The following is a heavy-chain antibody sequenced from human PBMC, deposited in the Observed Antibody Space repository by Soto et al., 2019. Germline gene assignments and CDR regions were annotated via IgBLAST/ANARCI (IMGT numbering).Heavy chain of an antibody. Sequence: GGSLRLSCAASGFTFSNYAMSWVRQAPGKGLEWVSGITDSGDSTYYADSVKGRFTISRDNSKNTLFLQMNSLRGEDTALYYCAKDRPVFDGYFDQCGRGPLVTVYS. CDR2: ITDSGDST. V-gene: IGHV3-23*01. CDR1: GFTFSNYA. CDR3: AKDRPVFDGYFDQ. J-gene: IGHJ4*02. D-gene: IGHD3-3*01.